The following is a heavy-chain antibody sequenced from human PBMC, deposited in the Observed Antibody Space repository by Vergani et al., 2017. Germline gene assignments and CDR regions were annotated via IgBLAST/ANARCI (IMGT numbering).Heavy chain of an antibody. CDR3: ARVGWSYYDSSGYYYAPGGWFDP. CDR2: INPSGGST. D-gene: IGHD3-22*01. V-gene: IGHV1-46*01. J-gene: IGHJ5*02. CDR1: GYTFTSYY. Sequence: QVQLVQSGAEVKKPGASVKVSCKASGYTFTSYYMHWVRQAPGQGLELMGIINPSGGSTSYAQKFQGRVTMTRDTSTSTVYMELSSLRSEDTAVYYCARVGWSYYDSSGYYYAPGGWFDPWGQGTLVTVSS.